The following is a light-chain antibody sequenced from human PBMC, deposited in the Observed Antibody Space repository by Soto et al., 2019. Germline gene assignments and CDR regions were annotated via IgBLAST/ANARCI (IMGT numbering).Light chain of an antibody. J-gene: IGLJ2*01. Sequence: QSVLTQPASVSGSPGQSITISCTGTSSDVGSYNLVSWYQQHPGKAPKLMIYEGSNRASGVSNRFSGSKSGNTASLTISGLQAEDEDDYYCCSYAGSSTWVFGGGTKLTVL. CDR2: EGS. CDR3: CSYAGSSTWV. CDR1: SSDVGSYNL. V-gene: IGLV2-23*01.